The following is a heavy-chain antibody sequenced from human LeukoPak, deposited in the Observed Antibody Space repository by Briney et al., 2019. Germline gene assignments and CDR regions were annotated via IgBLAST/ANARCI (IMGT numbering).Heavy chain of an antibody. V-gene: IGHV1-24*01. D-gene: IGHD3-22*01. CDR2: LNREDDEA. CDR3: ATLDSYYDNSGRPLLPD. J-gene: IGHJ4*02. CDR1: GNTLTDFS. Sequence: ASVKVSCKVSGNTLTDFSMHWVRQAPGKGLEWMGGLNREDDEAIYAPHFQGRVSVTEDTSTDTAYMELSTLRSEDTAVYYCATLDSYYDNSGRPLLPDWGQGTLVTVSS.